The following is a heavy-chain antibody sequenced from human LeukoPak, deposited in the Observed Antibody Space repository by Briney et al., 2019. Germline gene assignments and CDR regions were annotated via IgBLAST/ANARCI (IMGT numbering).Heavy chain of an antibody. Sequence: ASVKVPCKASGYTFTSYGISWVRQAPGQGLEWMGWISAYNGNTNYAQTVQGRVTMSTDTSTSTVYMELRSLRSDDTAMYYCARDGTPGTTFRFDPWGQGTLVTVSS. D-gene: IGHD1-1*01. CDR1: GYTFTSYG. V-gene: IGHV1-18*01. CDR2: ISAYNGNT. CDR3: ARDGTPGTTFRFDP. J-gene: IGHJ5*02.